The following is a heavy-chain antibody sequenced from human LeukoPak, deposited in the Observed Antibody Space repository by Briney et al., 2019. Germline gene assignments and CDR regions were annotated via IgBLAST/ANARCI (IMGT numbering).Heavy chain of an antibody. Sequence: SETLSLTCAVYGGSFSGYYWSWVRQPPGKGLEWIGEINHSGSTNYNPSLKRPVTISVHTSNNQSSLKLSSVTAADTAVYYCARAYVHPWSFDSWGQGTMVTVS. CDR2: INHSGST. D-gene: IGHD3-10*02. V-gene: IGHV4-34*01. CDR3: ARAYVHPWSFDS. J-gene: IGHJ3*02. CDR1: GGSFSGYY.